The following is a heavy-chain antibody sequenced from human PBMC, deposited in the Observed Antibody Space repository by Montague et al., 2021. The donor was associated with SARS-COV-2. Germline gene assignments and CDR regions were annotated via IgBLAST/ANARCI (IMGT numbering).Heavy chain of an antibody. Sequence: SETLSLTCAVYGGSFSDSHWSWLRQPPGKGLEWIGEINHRGSTNYNPSLKSRVTISVDTSKDQFSLKMTSVTAADTAVYYCARGRQHINMVVVVVTGGEYYFDFWGQGTLVAVSS. D-gene: IGHD3-22*01. V-gene: IGHV4-34*01. CDR3: ARGRQHINMVVVVVTGGEYYFDF. J-gene: IGHJ4*02. CDR2: INHRGST. CDR1: GGSFSDSH.